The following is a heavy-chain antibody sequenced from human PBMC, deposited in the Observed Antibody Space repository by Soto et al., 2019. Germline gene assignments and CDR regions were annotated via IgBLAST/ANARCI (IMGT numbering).Heavy chain of an antibody. Sequence: QVHLLLQSGAEVKKPGSSVKVSCKASGGTPSNSAISWVRQAPGQGLEWMGGIIPVFGLVKYAQNFQGRATITADESTNTAYMELSSLRPEDTAVYYCAGGRLVVVGSRAYYGMDVWGQGTTVTVSS. D-gene: IGHD3-22*01. CDR2: IIPVFGLV. CDR3: AGGRLVVVGSRAYYGMDV. J-gene: IGHJ6*02. V-gene: IGHV1-69*01. CDR1: GGTPSNSA.